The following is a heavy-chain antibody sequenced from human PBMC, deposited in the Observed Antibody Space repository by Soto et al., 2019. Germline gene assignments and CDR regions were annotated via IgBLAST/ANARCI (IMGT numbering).Heavy chain of an antibody. CDR2: IYHTGPT. V-gene: IGHV4-4*02. Sequence: SETLSLTCAVSGDSISSSKWWNWVRQPPGKGLEWIGEIYHTGPTNYNPSVKSRATISVDKSENHFSLSLTSVTAADTAVYYCVRDGSGVQWELSDWGPGTLITVSS. CDR1: GDSISSSKW. D-gene: IGHD1-26*01. J-gene: IGHJ4*02. CDR3: VRDGSGVQWELSD.